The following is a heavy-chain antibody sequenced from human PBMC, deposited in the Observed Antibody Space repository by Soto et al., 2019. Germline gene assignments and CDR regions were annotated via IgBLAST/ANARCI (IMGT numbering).Heavy chain of an antibody. V-gene: IGHV3-21*01. Sequence: EVQLVESGGGLVKPGGSLRLSCAASGFTFSSYSMNWVRQAPGKGLEWVSSISSSSSYIYYADSVKGRFTISRDNAKNSLYLQMNSRRAEDTAVYYCARRYCSGGSGYDDAFDIWGQGTMVTVSS. CDR1: GFTFSSYS. CDR3: ARRYCSGGSGYDDAFDI. D-gene: IGHD2-15*01. CDR2: ISSSSSYI. J-gene: IGHJ3*02.